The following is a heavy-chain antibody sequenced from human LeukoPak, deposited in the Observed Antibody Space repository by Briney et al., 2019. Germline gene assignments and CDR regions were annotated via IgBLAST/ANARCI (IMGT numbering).Heavy chain of an antibody. CDR1: GFIFSSST. Sequence: PGGSLRLSCAASGFIFSSSTMTWVRQAPGKGLEWVSGITGNGDDPYYADSVRGRFTISRDNSKNTLYLQMNSLRAEDTAIYYCTKRPVGWDRLLTSVDYWGQGTLVTVSS. V-gene: IGHV3-23*01. CDR2: ITGNGDDP. J-gene: IGHJ4*02. CDR3: TKRPVGWDRLLTSVDY. D-gene: IGHD2-15*01.